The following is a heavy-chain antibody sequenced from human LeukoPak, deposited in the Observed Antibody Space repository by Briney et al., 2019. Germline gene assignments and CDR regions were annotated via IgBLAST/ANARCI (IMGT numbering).Heavy chain of an antibody. Sequence: SQTPSLTCAISGDSVSSNSAAWHWIRQSPSRGLEWLGRTYYRSKWFNDYAVSVKSRLTINPDTSKNQFSLQLNSVTPEDTAVYYCARAAAAKGAFDYWGQGTLVTVSS. V-gene: IGHV6-1*01. CDR2: TYYRSKWFN. CDR3: ARAAAAKGAFDY. J-gene: IGHJ4*02. D-gene: IGHD6-13*01. CDR1: GDSVSSNSAA.